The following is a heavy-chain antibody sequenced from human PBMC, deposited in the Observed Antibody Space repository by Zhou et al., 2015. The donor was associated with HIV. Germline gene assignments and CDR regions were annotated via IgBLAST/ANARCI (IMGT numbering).Heavy chain of an antibody. CDR3: ARAVTSLDYYYYMDV. CDR1: GFTFRNYG. J-gene: IGHJ6*03. CDR2: TWYDGSQK. D-gene: IGHD4-23*01. Sequence: QVQLVESGGGVVQPGSSLRLSCAASGFTFRNYGMHWVRQPPGKGLEWMARTWYDGSQKFYADSVKGRFTISRDNSENTLFLEMNSLRAGDTAVYYCARAVTSLDYYYYMDVWGKGTTVTVSS. V-gene: IGHV3-33*01.